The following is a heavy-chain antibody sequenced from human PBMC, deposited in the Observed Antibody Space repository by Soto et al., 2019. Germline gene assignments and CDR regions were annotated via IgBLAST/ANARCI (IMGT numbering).Heavy chain of an antibody. D-gene: IGHD1-26*01. V-gene: IGHV4-34*01. CDR3: ARHHVRGRTIAGAAEF. J-gene: IGHJ4*02. Sequence: QVQLQQWGAGLLKPSETLSLTCAVYGKSLSGYYWSWIRQPPGKALEWIGEINHSGNTNYNPSLKSRVTISVDTATNQLFLNLISVTAADTAMYYCARHHVRGRTIAGAAEFWGQGTLVTVSS. CDR2: INHSGNT. CDR1: GKSLSGYY.